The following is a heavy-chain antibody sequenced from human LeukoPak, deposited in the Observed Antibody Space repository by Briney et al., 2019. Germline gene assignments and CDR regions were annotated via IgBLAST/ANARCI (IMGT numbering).Heavy chain of an antibody. D-gene: IGHD3-10*01. CDR2: IYYSGST. J-gene: IGHJ5*02. Sequence: SETLSLTCTVSGGSISSSSYYWGWIRQPPGKGLEWIGSIYYSGSTYYNPSLKSRVTISVDTSKNQFSLKLSSVTAADTAVYYCARQAVGSGDLHWFDPWGREPWSPSPQ. CDR3: ARQAVGSGDLHWFDP. CDR1: GGSISSSSYY. V-gene: IGHV4-39*01.